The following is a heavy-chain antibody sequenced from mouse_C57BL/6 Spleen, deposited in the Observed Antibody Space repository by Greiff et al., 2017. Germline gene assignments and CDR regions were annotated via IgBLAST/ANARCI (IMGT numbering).Heavy chain of an antibody. V-gene: IGHV1-52*01. Sequence: VQLQQSGAELVRPGSSVKLSCKASGYTFTSYWMHWVKQRPIQGLEWIGNIDPSDSETHYNQKFKDKATLTVDKSSSTAYMQLSSLTSEDSAVYYCARRGYDYDYFDYWGQGTTLTVSS. J-gene: IGHJ2*01. CDR2: IDPSDSET. D-gene: IGHD2-4*01. CDR3: ARRGYDYDYFDY. CDR1: GYTFTSYW.